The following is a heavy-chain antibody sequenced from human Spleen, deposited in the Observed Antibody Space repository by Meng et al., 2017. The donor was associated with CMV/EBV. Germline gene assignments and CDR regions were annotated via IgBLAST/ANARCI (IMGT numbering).Heavy chain of an antibody. J-gene: IGHJ6*02. V-gene: IGHV4-59*01. CDR3: ARGNYGDSSYYYYYGMDV. CDR2: IYYSGST. CDR1: GGSISSYY. D-gene: IGHD4-17*01. Sequence: SETLSLTCTVSGGSISSYYWSWIRQPPGKGLEWIGYIYYSGSTNYNPSIKSRVTISVDTSKNQFSLKLSSVTAADTAVYYCARGNYGDSSYYYYYGMDVWGQGTTVTVSS.